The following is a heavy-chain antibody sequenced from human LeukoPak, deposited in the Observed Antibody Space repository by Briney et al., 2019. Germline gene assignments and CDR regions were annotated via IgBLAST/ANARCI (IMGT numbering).Heavy chain of an antibody. CDR1: GGSISSGGYY. J-gene: IGHJ3*02. CDR2: IYYSGST. Sequence: PSETLSLTGTVSGGSISSGGYYWSWIRQHPGKGLEWIGYIYYSGSTYYNPSLKSRVTISVDTSKNQFSLKLSSVTAADTAVYYCATWADCGDAEGDAFDIWGQGTMVTVSS. CDR3: ATWADCGDAEGDAFDI. V-gene: IGHV4-31*03. D-gene: IGHD4-17*01.